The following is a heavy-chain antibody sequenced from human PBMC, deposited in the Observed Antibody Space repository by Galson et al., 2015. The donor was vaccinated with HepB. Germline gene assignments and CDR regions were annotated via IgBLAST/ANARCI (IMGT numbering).Heavy chain of an antibody. D-gene: IGHD4/OR15-4a*01. Sequence: SLRLSCAASGFTFSSYGMHWVRQAPGKGLEWVAVISYDGSNKYYADSVKGRFTISRDNSKNTLYLQMNSLRAEDTAVYYCAKDMVRWVTTTVPLDYWGQGTLVTVSS. CDR3: AKDMVRWVTTTVPLDY. CDR2: ISYDGSNK. J-gene: IGHJ4*02. CDR1: GFTFSSYG. V-gene: IGHV3-30*18.